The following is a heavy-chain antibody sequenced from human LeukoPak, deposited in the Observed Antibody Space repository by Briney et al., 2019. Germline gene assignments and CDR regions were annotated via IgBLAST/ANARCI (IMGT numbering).Heavy chain of an antibody. CDR3: TTLGYHLDS. Sequence: GGSLRLSCAASGFDFRAYEMNWVRQAPGKGLEWVSYIAGSGTRTYYADSVKGRFTISRDNAKNSLYLQMNSLRAEDTAFYYCTTLGYHLDSWGQGTLVTVSS. D-gene: IGHD3-22*01. J-gene: IGHJ4*02. V-gene: IGHV3-48*03. CDR2: IAGSGTRT. CDR1: GFDFRAYE.